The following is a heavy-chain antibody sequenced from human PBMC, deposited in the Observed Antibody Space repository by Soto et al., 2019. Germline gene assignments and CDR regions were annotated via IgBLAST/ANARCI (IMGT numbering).Heavy chain of an antibody. Sequence: ASVKLSCKVSGYTLTELSMHWVRQAPGKGLEWMGGFDPEDGETIYAQKFQGRVTMTEDTSTDTAYMELSSLRSEDTAVYYCATAGGVTVTVFGVVTARDSNWFDPWGQGTLVTVSS. D-gene: IGHD3-3*01. CDR1: GYTLTELS. J-gene: IGHJ5*02. V-gene: IGHV1-24*01. CDR3: ATAGGVTVTVFGVVTARDSNWFDP. CDR2: FDPEDGET.